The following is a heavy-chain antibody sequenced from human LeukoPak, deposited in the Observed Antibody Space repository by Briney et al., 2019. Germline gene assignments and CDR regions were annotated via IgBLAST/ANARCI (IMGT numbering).Heavy chain of an antibody. CDR1: RFSFSSYW. J-gene: IGHJ4*02. Sequence: GGSLRLSCAASRFSFSSYWMTWVRQAPGKGLEWVANIKQDGSEKYYVGSVKGRFTISRDNTKNSLYLQMNSPRAEDTAVYYCAREGGYGGVFDYWGQGTLVTVSS. CDR2: IKQDGSEK. D-gene: IGHD5-12*01. V-gene: IGHV3-7*05. CDR3: AREGGYGGVFDY.